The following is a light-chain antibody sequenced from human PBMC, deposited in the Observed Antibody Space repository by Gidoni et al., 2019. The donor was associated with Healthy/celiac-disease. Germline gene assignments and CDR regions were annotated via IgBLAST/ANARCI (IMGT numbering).Light chain of an antibody. CDR2: DKN. CDR3: GTWDSSLSAVV. Sequence: QSVFTHPPSASAAPGQKVTISCSGSSSNIGNNYVSWYQQLPGTAPKLLIYDKNKRPTGIPGRFSGSKAGTSANLGITGLQTGDEANYYYGTWDSSLSAVVFGGGTKLTVL. J-gene: IGLJ2*01. V-gene: IGLV1-51*01. CDR1: SSNIGNNY.